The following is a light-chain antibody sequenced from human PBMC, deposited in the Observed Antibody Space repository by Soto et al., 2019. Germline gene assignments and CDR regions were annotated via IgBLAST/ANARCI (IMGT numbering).Light chain of an antibody. CDR1: QGISTY. J-gene: IGKJ5*01. Sequence: DIQLTQSLSFLSASVGDRVTITCRASQGISTYLAWYQQKPGKAPKLLIYAASTLQSGVPLSFSGSGSGTSFTLTISSLQPEDFATYYCQQLLSYPITFGQGTRLEIK. CDR2: AAS. V-gene: IGKV1-9*01. CDR3: QQLLSYPIT.